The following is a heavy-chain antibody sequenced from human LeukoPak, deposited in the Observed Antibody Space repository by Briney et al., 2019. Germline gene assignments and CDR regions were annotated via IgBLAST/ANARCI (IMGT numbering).Heavy chain of an antibody. CDR3: ARALSRIMSTFGGVIVIPPADY. V-gene: IGHV3-23*01. CDR2: ISGSGGST. Sequence: PGGSLRLSCAASGFTFSSYAMSWVRQAPGKGLEWVSVISGSGGSTYYADSVKGRFTVSRDNSKNTLSLQMNSLRAEDTAVYYCARALSRIMSTFGGVIVIPPADYWGQGTLVTVSS. D-gene: IGHD3-16*02. J-gene: IGHJ4*02. CDR1: GFTFSSYA.